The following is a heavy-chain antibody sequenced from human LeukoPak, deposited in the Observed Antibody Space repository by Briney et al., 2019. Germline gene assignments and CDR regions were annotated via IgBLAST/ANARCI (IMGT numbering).Heavy chain of an antibody. CDR1: GFTFSDYY. V-gene: IGHV3-11*01. Sequence: GGSLRLSCAASGFTFSDYYMSWIRQAPGKGLEWVSYISSSGSTIYYADSVKGRFTNSRDNAKNSLYLQMNSLRAEDTAVYYCAASYGDYPFDYWGQGTLVTVSS. D-gene: IGHD4-17*01. CDR2: ISSSGSTI. CDR3: AASYGDYPFDY. J-gene: IGHJ4*02.